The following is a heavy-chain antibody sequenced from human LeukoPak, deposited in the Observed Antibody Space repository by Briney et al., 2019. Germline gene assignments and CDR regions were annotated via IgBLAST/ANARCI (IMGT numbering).Heavy chain of an antibody. D-gene: IGHD3-3*01. CDR2: IYTSGST. CDR1: GGSFNGYF. V-gene: IGHV4-4*07. Sequence: SGTLSLTCNVSGGSFNGYFWSWIRQPAGKGLEWIGRIYTSGSTNYNPSLKSRVIMSVDTSKNQFSLNLSSVTAADTAVYYCARGYDFWSGYYGVGWFDPWGQGTLVTVSS. CDR3: ARGYDFWSGYYGVGWFDP. J-gene: IGHJ5*02.